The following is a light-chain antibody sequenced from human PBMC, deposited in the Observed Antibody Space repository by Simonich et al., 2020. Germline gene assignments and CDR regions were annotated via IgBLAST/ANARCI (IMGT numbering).Light chain of an antibody. Sequence: DIVMTQSPDSLAGSLGERATINCNASQSVLYSSNNTNYLAWYQQKPGQPPKLLIYWASTRESGVTDRFSGSGSGTDFTITISSLQAEDVAVYYCQQYYSTPYTFGQGTKLEIK. CDR1: QSVLYSSNNTNY. J-gene: IGKJ2*01. V-gene: IGKV4-1*01. CDR3: QQYYSTPYT. CDR2: WAS.